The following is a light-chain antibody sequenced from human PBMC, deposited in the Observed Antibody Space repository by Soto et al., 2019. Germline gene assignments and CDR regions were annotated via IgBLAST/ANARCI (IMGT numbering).Light chain of an antibody. CDR1: QSVSSNY. Sequence: EIVLTQSPGTLSLSPGERATLSCRASQSVSSNYLAWYQQKPGQAPRLLIYGASSRATGIPDRFSGSGSGTDFILTISRLEPEDFAVYYCQQYRSSSLTFGGGTKVDIK. CDR2: GAS. V-gene: IGKV3-20*01. J-gene: IGKJ4*01. CDR3: QQYRSSSLT.